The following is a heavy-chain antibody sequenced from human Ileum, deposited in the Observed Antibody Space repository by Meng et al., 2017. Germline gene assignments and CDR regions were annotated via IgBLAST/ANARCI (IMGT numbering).Heavy chain of an antibody. CDR1: GDSFTDYY. CDR2: IHYSGST. V-gene: IGHV4-34*10. Sequence: QVQLQESGPGLVKPSETLSLTCTVYGDSFTDYYWNWIRQPPGKGLEWIGEIHYSGSTNYNPSLESRVTISEDTSQKQFSLRLSSVTAADTAVYYCARRIRGGSYLGWGQGTLVTVSS. CDR3: ARRIRGGSYLG. J-gene: IGHJ4*02. D-gene: IGHD1-26*01.